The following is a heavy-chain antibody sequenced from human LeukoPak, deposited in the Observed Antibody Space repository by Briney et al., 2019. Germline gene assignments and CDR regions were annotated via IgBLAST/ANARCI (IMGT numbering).Heavy chain of an antibody. J-gene: IGHJ6*03. CDR2: IKQDGSEK. CDR1: GFTFSSYW. V-gene: IGHV3-7*01. Sequence: GGSLRLSCAASGFTFSSYWMSWVRQAPGKGLEWVANIKQDGSEKYYVDSVKGRFTISRDNAKNSLYLQMNSLRAEDTAVYYCARASSFVHYYYMDVWGKGTTVTVSS. D-gene: IGHD2-2*01. CDR3: ARASSFVHYYYMDV.